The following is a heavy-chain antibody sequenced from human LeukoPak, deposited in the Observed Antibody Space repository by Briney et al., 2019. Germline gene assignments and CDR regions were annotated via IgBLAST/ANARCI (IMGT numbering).Heavy chain of an antibody. CDR3: ARDNSLFRGVIMVASYYDL. Sequence: GGSLRLSCAASGFTVSSNYMSWVRQAPGKGLEWVSVIYSGGSTHYADSVKGRFTISRDNSKNTLYLQMNSLRAEDTAVYYCARDNSLFRGVIMVASYYDLWGRGTLVTVSS. CDR2: IYSGGST. CDR1: GFTVSSNY. J-gene: IGHJ2*01. D-gene: IGHD3-10*01. V-gene: IGHV3-53*01.